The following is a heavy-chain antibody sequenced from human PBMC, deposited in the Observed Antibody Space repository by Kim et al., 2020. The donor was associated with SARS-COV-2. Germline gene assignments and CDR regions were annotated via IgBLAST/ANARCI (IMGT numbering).Heavy chain of an antibody. CDR3: ARRGYSYGHYNWFDP. J-gene: IGHJ5*02. CDR2: IYPGDSDT. D-gene: IGHD5-18*01. Sequence: GESLKISCKGSGYSFTSYWIGWVRQMPGKGLEWMGIIYPGDSDTRYSPSFQGQVTISADKSISTAYLQWSSLKASDTAMYYCARRGYSYGHYNWFDPWGQGTLVTVSS. CDR1: GYSFTSYW. V-gene: IGHV5-51*01.